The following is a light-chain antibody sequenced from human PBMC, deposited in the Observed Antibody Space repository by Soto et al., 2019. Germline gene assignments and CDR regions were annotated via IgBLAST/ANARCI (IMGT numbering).Light chain of an antibody. J-gene: IGKJ2*01. CDR3: QLYGASPKYS. CDR1: QSVSSSF. CDR2: GAS. Sequence: EIVLTQSPGTLSLSPGQRATLSCRASQSVSSSFLAWYQQRPGQARRLLSSGASRRATGILDRLSGSGSGPDFTHTISRLEPEDFAVYYCQLYGASPKYSLGQGIQLEIK. V-gene: IGKV3-20*01.